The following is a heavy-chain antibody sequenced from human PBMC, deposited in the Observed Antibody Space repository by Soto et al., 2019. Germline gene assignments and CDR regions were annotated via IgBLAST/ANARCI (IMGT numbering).Heavy chain of an antibody. V-gene: IGHV5-51*01. CDR1: GYSFTSYW. CDR3: ARHHGGEQQIFSYFPH. J-gene: IGHJ1*01. D-gene: IGHD6-13*01. Sequence: GESLKISCKGSGYSFTSYWIGWVRQMPGKGLEWMGIIYPGDSDTRYSPSFQGQVTISADKSISTAYLQWSSLKASDTAMYYCARHHGGEQQIFSYFPHWGQGTLVTVSS. CDR2: IYPGDSDT.